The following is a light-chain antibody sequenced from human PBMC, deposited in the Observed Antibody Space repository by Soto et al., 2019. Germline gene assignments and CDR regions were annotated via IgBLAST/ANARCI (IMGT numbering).Light chain of an antibody. CDR2: AAS. CDR1: QSISSY. J-gene: IGKJ2*01. Sequence: DIQMTQSPSSLSASVGDRVTITCRASQSISSYLNWYQQKPGKPPKLLIYAASSLQSGVPSRFSGSGSGTDFTLTISSLQPEDFATYYCQQSYNTPDTFGQGTKLQFK. CDR3: QQSYNTPDT. V-gene: IGKV1-39*01.